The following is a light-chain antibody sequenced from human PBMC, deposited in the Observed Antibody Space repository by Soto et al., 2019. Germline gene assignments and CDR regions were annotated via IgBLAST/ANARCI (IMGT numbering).Light chain of an antibody. J-gene: IGLJ2*01. CDR3: SSYAGSPHVV. CDR2: EVS. V-gene: IGLV2-8*01. Sequence: QSALTQPPSASGSPGKSVTISCTGTSSDVGGYNYVSWYQQHPGKAPKLMIYEVSKRPSGVPDRFSGSKSGNTASLTVSGLQAEDEADYYCSSYAGSPHVVFGGGTKLTVL. CDR1: SSDVGGYNY.